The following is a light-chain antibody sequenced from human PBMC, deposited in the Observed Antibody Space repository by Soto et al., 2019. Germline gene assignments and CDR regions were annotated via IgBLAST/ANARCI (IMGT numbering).Light chain of an antibody. V-gene: IGKV4-1*01. J-gene: IGKJ1*01. CDR3: QQYYSSRS. CDR1: QSVLHSSNTKNY. CDR2: WAS. Sequence: DIVMTQSPDSLAVSLGERATINCKSSQSVLHSSNTKNYLAWYQQKPGQPPKLLIYWASTRESGVPDRFSGSGSGTVFTLAISSLQAEDVAVYYCQQYYSSRSFGQGTKVDIK.